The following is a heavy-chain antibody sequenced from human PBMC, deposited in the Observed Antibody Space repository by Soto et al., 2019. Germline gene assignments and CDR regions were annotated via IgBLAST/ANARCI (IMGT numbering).Heavy chain of an antibody. V-gene: IGHV4-31*03. D-gene: IGHD3-16*01. J-gene: IGHJ4*02. CDR1: GGSISSGGYY. CDR3: ARHAPWGYYFAY. Sequence: QVQLQESGPGLVKPSQTLSLTCTVSGGSISSGGYYWSWIRQHPGKGLEWIGYIYYSGSTYYNPSLKSRFTIAVDTSKNQCSLKLSSATAADTAVYYCARHAPWGYYFAYWGQGTLVTVSS. CDR2: IYYSGST.